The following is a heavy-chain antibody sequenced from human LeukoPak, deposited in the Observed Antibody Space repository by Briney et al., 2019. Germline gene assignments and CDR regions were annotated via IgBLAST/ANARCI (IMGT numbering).Heavy chain of an antibody. D-gene: IGHD6-19*01. J-gene: IGHJ6*03. V-gene: IGHV1-18*01. Sequence: ASVKVSCKASGYTFTSYDINWVRQAPGQGLEWMGWISAYNGNTNYAQKLQGRVTMTTDTSTSTAYMELRSLRSDDTAVYYCARDRKDSSGWYYYYYYMDVWGKGTTVTVSS. CDR3: ARDRKDSSGWYYYYYYMDV. CDR1: GYTFTSYD. CDR2: ISAYNGNT.